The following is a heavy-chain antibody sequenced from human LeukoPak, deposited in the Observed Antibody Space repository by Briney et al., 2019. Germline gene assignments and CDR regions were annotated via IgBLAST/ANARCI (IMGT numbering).Heavy chain of an antibody. CDR2: IKEDGSAT. D-gene: IGHD1-1*01. CDR1: GFTFSTYW. CDR3: ARDSPGYLAYDS. Sequence: PGGPLRLSCAASGFTFSTYWMTSVRPAPGKGPEWVAHIKEDGSATYYVDSVKGRFTNSRDNAKKSLYLQMNSLRAEDTAVYYCARDSPGYLAYDSWGQGTLVTVSS. J-gene: IGHJ4*02. V-gene: IGHV3-7*04.